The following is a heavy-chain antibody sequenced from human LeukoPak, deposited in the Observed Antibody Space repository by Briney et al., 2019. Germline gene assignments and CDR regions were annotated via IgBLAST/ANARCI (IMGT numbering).Heavy chain of an antibody. D-gene: IGHD3-10*01. CDR2: TNNGGTN. CDR1: SVSLGGIC. V-gene: IGHV4-34*01. J-gene: IGHJ5*02. CDR3: ARRNGLPLFRDPGKYNWFDP. Sequence: KASETLSLTCAVYSVSLGGICWGWISPRPGKGMGWNGETNNGGTNNYHTSLRRGATITVATTTNQSSLRLSSGAAADTAVYYCARRNGLPLFRDPGKYNWFDPGGQGTLVTVSS.